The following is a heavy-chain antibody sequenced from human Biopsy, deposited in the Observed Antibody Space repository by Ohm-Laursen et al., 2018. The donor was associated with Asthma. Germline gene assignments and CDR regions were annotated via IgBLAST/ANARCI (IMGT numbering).Heavy chain of an antibody. D-gene: IGHD2-15*01. CDR1: GFAFSSYA. V-gene: IGHV3-21*01. J-gene: IGHJ4*02. CDR2: ISRSSTYI. Sequence: SLRLSCAASGFAFSSYAMNWVRQAPGKGLEWVSSISRSSTYIYYAESIKGRFTISRDNAKTSLYLQMNSLRAEDTAVYFCARSREAYCSGGTCHTSGFDYWGQGTLVTVSS. CDR3: ARSREAYCSGGTCHTSGFDY.